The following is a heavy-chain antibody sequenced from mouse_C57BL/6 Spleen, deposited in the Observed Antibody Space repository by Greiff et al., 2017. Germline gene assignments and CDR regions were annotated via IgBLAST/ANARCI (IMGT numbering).Heavy chain of an antibody. J-gene: IGHJ4*01. Sequence: QVQLQQPGAELVKPGASVKMSCKASGYTFTSYWITWVKQRPGQGLEWIGDIYPGSGSTNYNEKFKSKATLTVDTSSSTAYMQLSSLTSEDSAVYDCARFYYDYDGLNAMDYWGQGTSVTVSS. D-gene: IGHD2-4*01. CDR3: ARFYYDYDGLNAMDY. CDR2: IYPGSGST. CDR1: GYTFTSYW. V-gene: IGHV1-55*01.